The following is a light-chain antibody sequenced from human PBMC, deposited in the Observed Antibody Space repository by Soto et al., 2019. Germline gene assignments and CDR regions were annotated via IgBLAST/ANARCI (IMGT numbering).Light chain of an antibody. CDR3: QSYDSSLSGHVV. V-gene: IGLV1-40*01. Sequence: QTVVTQPPSVSGPPGQRVTISCTGSSSNIGAGYDVHWYQQLPGTAPKLLIYGNSNRPSGVPDRFSGSKSGTSASLAITGLQAEDEADYYCQSYDSSLSGHVVFGGGTKLTVL. CDR2: GNS. J-gene: IGLJ2*01. CDR1: SSNIGAGYD.